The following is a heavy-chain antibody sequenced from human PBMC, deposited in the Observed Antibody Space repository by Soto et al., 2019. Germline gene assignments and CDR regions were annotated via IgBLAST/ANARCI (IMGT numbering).Heavy chain of an antibody. CDR1: GYTFTNYH. V-gene: IGHV1-46*01. CDR2: IAPSNGAT. J-gene: IGHJ4*02. Sequence: QVHLVQSGAEVEKPGASVMVSCTASGYTFTNYHIHWVRQAPGQGLEWMGMIAPSNGATNCAQRFQGRVTVTRDTSSSTVYMELNTLRSDDSAVYYCAREFVGGFFDYWGQGTLVTVSS. CDR3: AREFVGGFFDY. D-gene: IGHD2-15*01.